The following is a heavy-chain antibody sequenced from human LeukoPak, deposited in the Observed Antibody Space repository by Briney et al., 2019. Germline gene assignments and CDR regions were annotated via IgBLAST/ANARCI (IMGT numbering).Heavy chain of an antibody. CDR3: ARDVTYYTY. CDR2: VHHTGVT. V-gene: IGHV4-59*11. Sequence: SETLSLTCSVSGGSITSLYRSWVRQPPGKGLEYVGYVHHTGVTNYNPSLRGRVTVSMDSSKNQFSLKMNSVTAADTAVYYCARDVTYYTYWGQGTLVTVSS. CDR1: GGSITSLY. J-gene: IGHJ4*02. D-gene: IGHD1-26*01.